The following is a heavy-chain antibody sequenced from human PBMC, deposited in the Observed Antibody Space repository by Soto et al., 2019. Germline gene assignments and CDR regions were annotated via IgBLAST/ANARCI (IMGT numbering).Heavy chain of an antibody. D-gene: IGHD3-10*01. J-gene: IGHJ4*02. V-gene: IGHV3-48*02. CDR2: ITTSGDGT. Sequence: EAQLVETGGGLVQPGGSVRLSCEASGFSFNTCFMTWVRQAPGKGLEWLSSITTSGDGTYYADAVEGRFTISRHNAKNALYLQMHSLRDEDTAVYYCVATPPVTISTRDFWGQGTLVTVSS. CDR1: GFSFNTCF. CDR3: VATPPVTISTRDF.